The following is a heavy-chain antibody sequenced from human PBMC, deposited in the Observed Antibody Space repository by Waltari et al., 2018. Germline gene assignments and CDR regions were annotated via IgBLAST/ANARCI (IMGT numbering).Heavy chain of an antibody. D-gene: IGHD3-10*01. CDR1: GFTVSSNY. CDR3: AGRITMVRGVIITRFMDV. CDR2: IYSGGST. J-gene: IGHJ6*02. V-gene: IGHV3-53*01. Sequence: EVQLVESGGGLIQPGGSLRLSCAASGFTVSSNYMSWVRQAPGKGLEWVSVIYSGGSTYSADHVKGRFTISRDNSKNTLYLQMNSLRAEDTAVYYCAGRITMVRGVIITRFMDVWGQGTTVTVSS.